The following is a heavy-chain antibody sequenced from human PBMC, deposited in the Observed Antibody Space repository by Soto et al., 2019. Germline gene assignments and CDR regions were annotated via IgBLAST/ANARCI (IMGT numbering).Heavy chain of an antibody. CDR1: GFTFSSYA. CDR3: VKDMGGIVVVPAAYYYYSMDV. J-gene: IGHJ6*02. CDR2: ISSNGGST. V-gene: IGHV3-64D*06. Sequence: PGGSLRLSCSASGFTFSSYAMHWVRQAPGKGLEYVSAISSNGGSTYYADSVKGRFTISRDNSKNTLYLQMSSLRAEDTAVYYCVKDMGGIVVVPAAYYYYSMDVWGQGTTVTVSS. D-gene: IGHD2-2*01.